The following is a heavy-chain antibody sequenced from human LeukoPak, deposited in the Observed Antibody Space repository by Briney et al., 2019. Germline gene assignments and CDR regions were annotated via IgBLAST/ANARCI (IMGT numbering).Heavy chain of an antibody. J-gene: IGHJ4*02. D-gene: IGHD1-26*01. CDR2: IYYSGST. CDR3: ARRPWSGSYIDY. V-gene: IGHV4-39*01. Sequence: SETLSLTCTVSGVSISSSNSYWGWIRQPPGKGLEWIGSIYYSGSTYYNPSLKSRVTISVDTSKNQFSLKLSSVTAADTAVYYCARRPWSGSYIDYWGQGTLVTVSS. CDR1: GVSISSSNSY.